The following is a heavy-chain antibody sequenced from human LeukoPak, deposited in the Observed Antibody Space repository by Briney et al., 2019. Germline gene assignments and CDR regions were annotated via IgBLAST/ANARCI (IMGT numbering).Heavy chain of an antibody. D-gene: IGHD3-10*01. CDR1: GASISNSTYY. CDR2: IYYSGST. J-gene: IGHJ4*02. CDR3: YGSGSYYFDY. V-gene: IGHV4-39*01. Sequence: SETLSLTCNVSGASISNSTYYWGWIRQPPGKGLEWIGSIYYSGSTYYNPSLKSRVTISVDTSKGQFSLKLSSVTAADTAVYYCYGSGSYYFDYWGQGTLVTVSS.